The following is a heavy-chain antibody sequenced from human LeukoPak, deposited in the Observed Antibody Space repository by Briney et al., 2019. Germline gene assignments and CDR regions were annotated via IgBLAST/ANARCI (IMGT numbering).Heavy chain of an antibody. CDR3: ARRLVDSNAGYDV. J-gene: IGHJ3*01. CDR1: GYTFTGYY. D-gene: IGHD3-9*01. CDR2: INRNRGGS. Sequence: ASVKVSCKASGYTFTGYYMHWVRQAPGQGLEWMGWINRNRGGSTFAQIFQDRVTMTPHTTISTDYMELSRVTSDSTALYISARRLVDSNAGYDVWGQGTMVTVSS. V-gene: IGHV1-2*02.